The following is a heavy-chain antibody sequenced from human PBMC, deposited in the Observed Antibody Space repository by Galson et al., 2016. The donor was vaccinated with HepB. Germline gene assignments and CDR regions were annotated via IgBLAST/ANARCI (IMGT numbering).Heavy chain of an antibody. Sequence: SLRLSCAVSGFPLSSYNMNWVRQAPGKGLEWVSYISSSRSPIYYADSVQGRFIISRDDAKNSVYLQMNSLRDEDTAVYYCAREGSSGWFRNYYSDYWGQGTLVTVSS. CDR1: GFPLSSYN. V-gene: IGHV3-48*02. CDR3: AREGSSGWFRNYYSDY. J-gene: IGHJ4*02. D-gene: IGHD6-19*01. CDR2: ISSSRSPI.